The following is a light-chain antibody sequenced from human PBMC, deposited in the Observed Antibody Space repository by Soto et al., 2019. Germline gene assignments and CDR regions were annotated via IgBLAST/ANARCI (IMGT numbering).Light chain of an antibody. Sequence: EVVWTQSPGTLSLSPGERATLSCRASQSVTGSYLAWYQQKPGQPPRLLIYAASSRATGIPDRLSGSGSGTDFTLTISRLEPEDLAVYYCQQYGNAPWTFGQGTKVEIK. V-gene: IGKV3-20*01. J-gene: IGKJ1*01. CDR2: AAS. CDR1: QSVTGSY. CDR3: QQYGNAPWT.